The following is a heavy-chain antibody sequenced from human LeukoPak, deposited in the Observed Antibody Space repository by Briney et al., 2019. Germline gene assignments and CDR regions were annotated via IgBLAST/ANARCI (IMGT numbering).Heavy chain of an antibody. CDR1: GLTFSSYG. Sequence: GGSLRLSCAASGLTFSSYGMQWVRQAPGKGLEWVALIWYDGNNKYYADSVKGRFTISRDNSKNTLYLQLNSLRAEDTAVYYCARQHCSGGDCYFFDWGQGTLVTVSS. J-gene: IGHJ4*02. CDR2: IWYDGNNK. CDR3: ARQHCSGGDCYFFD. V-gene: IGHV3-33*01. D-gene: IGHD2-15*01.